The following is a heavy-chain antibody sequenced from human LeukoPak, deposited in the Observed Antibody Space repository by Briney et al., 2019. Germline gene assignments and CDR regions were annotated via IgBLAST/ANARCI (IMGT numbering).Heavy chain of an antibody. CDR3: ARVRGSGYSYWFDP. J-gene: IGHJ5*02. V-gene: IGHV3-7*01. CDR1: GFTFSSYW. CDR2: IKQDGSEK. Sequence: GGSLRLSCAVSGFTFSSYWMSWVRQAPGKGLEWVANIKQDGSEKYYVDSVKGRFTISRDNAKNPLYLQMNSLRAEDTAVYYCARVRGSGYSYWFDPWGQGTLVTVSS. D-gene: IGHD3-16*01.